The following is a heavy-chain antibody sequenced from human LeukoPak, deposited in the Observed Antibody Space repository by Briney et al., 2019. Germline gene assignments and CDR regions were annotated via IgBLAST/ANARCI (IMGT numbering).Heavy chain of an antibody. CDR2: FDPEDGET. J-gene: IGHJ4*02. D-gene: IGHD2-15*01. V-gene: IGHV1-24*01. Sequence: ASVKVSCKVSGYTLTELSMHWVRQAPGKGLEWMGGFDPEDGETIYAQKFQGRVTMTRDTSISTAYMELSRLRSDDTAVYYCARGNPIRYCSGGSCYSSGYWGQGTLVTVSS. CDR3: ARGNPIRYCSGGSCYSSGY. CDR1: GYTLTELS.